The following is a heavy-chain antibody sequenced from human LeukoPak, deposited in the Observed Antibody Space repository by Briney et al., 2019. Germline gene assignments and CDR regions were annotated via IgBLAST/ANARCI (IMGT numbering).Heavy chain of an antibody. V-gene: IGHV1-3*01. CDR2: ISAGSGNT. Sequence: ASVKVSCMASGDSSRTNAIVWLRQAPGQRPEWMGWISAGSGNTKYSQTSQDRLTLTRDTAASTVYMDLSSLRPEDTAVYFCARERDDDPFDIWGQGTLVIVSS. J-gene: IGHJ3*02. CDR3: ARERDDDPFDI. CDR1: GDSSRTNA. D-gene: IGHD1-1*01.